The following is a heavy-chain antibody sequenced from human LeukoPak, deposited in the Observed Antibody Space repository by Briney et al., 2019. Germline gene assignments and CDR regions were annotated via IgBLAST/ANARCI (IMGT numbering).Heavy chain of an antibody. J-gene: IGHJ6*03. D-gene: IGHD2/OR15-2a*01. CDR1: GCTFISYA. CDR3: ASVSLSNYYYMDV. Sequence: SVKVSRKASGCTFISYAISWVRQAPGQGLEWMGGIIPIFGSANYAQKFQARVTITADKSTRTAYMELSSLSSEDTAVYYCASVSLSNYYYMDVWGKGTTVTVSS. CDR2: IIPIFGSA. V-gene: IGHV1-69*06.